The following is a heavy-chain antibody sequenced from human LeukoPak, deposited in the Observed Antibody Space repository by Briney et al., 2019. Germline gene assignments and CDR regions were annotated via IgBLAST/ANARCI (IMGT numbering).Heavy chain of an antibody. CDR1: GYTFTSYG. Sequence: ASVKVSCKASGYTFTSYGISWVRQAPGQGLEWMGWISAYNGNTNYAQKFQGRVTMTRNTSISTAYMELSSLRSEDTAVYYCARPLRGGGGSFDYWGQGTLVTVSS. J-gene: IGHJ4*02. V-gene: IGHV1-18*01. D-gene: IGHD1-26*01. CDR3: ARPLRGGGGSFDY. CDR2: ISAYNGNT.